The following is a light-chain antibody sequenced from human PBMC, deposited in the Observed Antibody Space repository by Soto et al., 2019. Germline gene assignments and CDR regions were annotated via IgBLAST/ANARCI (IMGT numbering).Light chain of an antibody. Sequence: SYELTQPPSVSVAPGQTARITCGGNNIGGTSVHWYQQRPGQAPVLVVYDDNDRPSGIPERFSGSNSENTATLTITRVEAGDEADYYCQVWNITTDHYGFGTGTKV. V-gene: IGLV3-21*02. CDR1: NIGGTS. CDR2: DDN. CDR3: QVWNITTDHYG. J-gene: IGLJ1*01.